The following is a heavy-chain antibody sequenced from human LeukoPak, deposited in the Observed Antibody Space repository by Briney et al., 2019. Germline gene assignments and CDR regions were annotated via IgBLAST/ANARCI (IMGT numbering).Heavy chain of an antibody. D-gene: IGHD3-9*01. CDR3: ATVGSYYDILTGYYFR. V-gene: IGHV1-24*01. J-gene: IGHJ4*02. Sequence: ASVKVSCKVSGYTLTELSMHWVRQAPGKGLEGMGGFDPEDGETIYAQKFQGRVTMTEDTSTDTAYMELSSLRSEDTAVYYCATVGSYYDILTGYYFRWGQGTLVTVSS. CDR2: FDPEDGET. CDR1: GYTLTELS.